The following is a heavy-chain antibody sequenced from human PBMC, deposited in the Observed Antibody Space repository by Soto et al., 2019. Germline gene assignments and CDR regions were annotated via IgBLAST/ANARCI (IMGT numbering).Heavy chain of an antibody. CDR2: ISGSGGST. D-gene: IGHD3-22*01. J-gene: IGHJ4*02. V-gene: IGHV3-23*01. CDR1: GFTFSSYA. CDR3: AKGYYYDSSSYPYYFDY. Sequence: GGSLRLSCAASGFTFSSYAMSWVRQAPGKGLEWVSAISGSGGSTYYADSVKGRFTISRDNSKNTLYLQMNSLRAEDTAVYYCAKGYYYDSSSYPYYFDYWGQGTLVTVSS.